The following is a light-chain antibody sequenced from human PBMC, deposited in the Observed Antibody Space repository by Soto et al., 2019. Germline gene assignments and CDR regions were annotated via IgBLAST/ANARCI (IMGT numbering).Light chain of an antibody. CDR3: CSYAGTNTLGV. J-gene: IGLJ2*01. Sequence: QSALTQPASVSGSPGQSITISCTGTSSDVGTYNLVSWYQQHPGKAPKLMIYEVSERPSGVSNRFSGSKSGSTASLTISGLQAEVEADYYCCSYAGTNTLGVFGGGTKVTVL. CDR2: EVS. V-gene: IGLV2-23*02. CDR1: SSDVGTYNL.